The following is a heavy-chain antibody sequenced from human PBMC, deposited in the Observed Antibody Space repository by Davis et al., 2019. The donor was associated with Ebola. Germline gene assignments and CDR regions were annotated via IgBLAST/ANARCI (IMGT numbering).Heavy chain of an antibody. CDR2: IYSGGST. CDR1: GFTVSSNY. CDR3: AKTDCSGGSCYLFDY. Sequence: GESLKISCAASGFTVSSNYMSWVRPAPGKGLEWVSVIYSGGSTYYADSVKGRFTISRDNSKNTLYLQMNSLRAEDTAVYYCAKTDCSGGSCYLFDYWGQGTLVTVSS. D-gene: IGHD2-15*01. V-gene: IGHV3-53*01. J-gene: IGHJ4*02.